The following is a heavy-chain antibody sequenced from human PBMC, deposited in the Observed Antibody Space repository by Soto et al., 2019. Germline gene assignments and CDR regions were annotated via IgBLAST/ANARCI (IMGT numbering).Heavy chain of an antibody. CDR1: GYTFTNYA. D-gene: IGHD3-10*01. J-gene: IGHJ6*02. V-gene: IGHV1-18*04. Sequence: QVHLVQSGVEVKKPGASVKVSCKASGYTFTNYAITWVRQAPGQGLEWMGWISYNGSTNYAQKFQGRVTMTTDTSQTPSYLELKSMRSDDTAVYYCARDNTRGGAYLYYYYYGLDLWGLGTTVTVSS. CDR3: ARDNTRGGAYLYYYYYGLDL. CDR2: ISYNGST.